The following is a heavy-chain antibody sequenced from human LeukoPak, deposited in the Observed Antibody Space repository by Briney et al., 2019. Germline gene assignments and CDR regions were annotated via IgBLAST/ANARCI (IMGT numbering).Heavy chain of an antibody. CDR1: GFTFSSHW. Sequence: GGSLRLSCVASGFTFSSHWMSWVRQAPGKGLEWVANIEQDGSEKYYLDSVKGRFTISRDNAKNSLYLQMDSLRAEDTAVYYCARRYFEKSRYRHFDSWGQGARVTVSS. CDR3: ARRYFEKSRYRHFDS. V-gene: IGHV3-7*01. D-gene: IGHD5-12*01. J-gene: IGHJ4*02. CDR2: IEQDGSEK.